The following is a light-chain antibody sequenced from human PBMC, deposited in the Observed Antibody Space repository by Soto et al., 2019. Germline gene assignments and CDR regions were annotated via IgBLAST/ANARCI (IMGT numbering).Light chain of an antibody. J-gene: IGLJ3*02. CDR3: SSFASSNTWV. V-gene: IGLV2-8*01. Sequence: QSALTQPPSASGSPGQSVTISCTGTSSDVCAYNYVSWYQQHAGKAPKLLIYEVTKRPSGVPDRFSGSKAANTASLTVSGLEAEDEADYSCSSFASSNTWVFGGGTKLTVL. CDR1: SSDVCAYNY. CDR2: EVT.